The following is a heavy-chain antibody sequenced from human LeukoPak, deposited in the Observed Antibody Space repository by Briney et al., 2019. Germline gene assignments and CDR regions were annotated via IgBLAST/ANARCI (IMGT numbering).Heavy chain of an antibody. J-gene: IGHJ5*02. CDR1: GYSFTSYW. D-gene: IGHD3-22*01. CDR2: IYPGDSDT. V-gene: IGHV5-51*01. Sequence: GESLQISCQGSGYSFTSYWIGWVRQMPGKGLEWMGIIYPGDSDTRYSPSFQGQVTISADKSISTAYLQWSSLKASDTAMYYCARRCYYDSSGPNWFDPWGQGTLVTVSS. CDR3: ARRCYYDSSGPNWFDP.